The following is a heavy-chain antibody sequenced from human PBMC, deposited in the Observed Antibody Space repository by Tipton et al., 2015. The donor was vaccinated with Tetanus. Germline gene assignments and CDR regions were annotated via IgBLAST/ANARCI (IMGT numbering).Heavy chain of an antibody. D-gene: IGHD4-23*01. J-gene: IGHJ3*01. CDR3: ARAANNSRRRWYAV. CDR2: IYIPEGT. CDR1: GGTFNNYF. V-gene: IGHV4-59*01. Sequence: TLSLTCAVYGGTFNNYFWTWIRQPPGKGLEWIGYIYIPEGTIYNPSLQSRVIISVDTSKSQVSLRLTSVTAADTAIYYCARAANNSRRRWYAVWGQGTKVIVSS.